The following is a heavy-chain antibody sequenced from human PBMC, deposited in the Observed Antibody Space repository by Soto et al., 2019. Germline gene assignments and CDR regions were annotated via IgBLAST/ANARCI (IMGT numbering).Heavy chain of an antibody. CDR3: ARDQIRARITMVRGVPQGHYYYGMDV. Sequence: GGSLRLSCAASGFTFSSYSMNWVRQAPGKGLEWVSSISSSSSYIYYADSVKGRFTISRDNAKNSLYLQMNSLRAEDTAVYYCARDQIRARITMVRGVPQGHYYYGMDVWGQGTTVTVSS. CDR2: ISSSSSYI. V-gene: IGHV3-21*01. J-gene: IGHJ6*02. CDR1: GFTFSSYS. D-gene: IGHD3-10*01.